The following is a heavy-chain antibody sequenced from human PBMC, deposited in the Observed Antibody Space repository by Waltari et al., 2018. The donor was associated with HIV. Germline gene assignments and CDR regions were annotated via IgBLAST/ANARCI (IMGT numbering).Heavy chain of an antibody. Sequence: EVLLVESGGGLVQPGGSLRPSCTASGFMFSSHWMSWVRQAPGKGLEWVANIKQDGSEKYYVDSVKGRFTISRDNAKNSLYLQMNSLRAEDTAMYYCATSRTFDYWGQGTLVTVSS. CDR2: IKQDGSEK. CDR3: ATSRTFDY. CDR1: GFMFSSHW. V-gene: IGHV3-7*01. J-gene: IGHJ4*02. D-gene: IGHD2-2*01.